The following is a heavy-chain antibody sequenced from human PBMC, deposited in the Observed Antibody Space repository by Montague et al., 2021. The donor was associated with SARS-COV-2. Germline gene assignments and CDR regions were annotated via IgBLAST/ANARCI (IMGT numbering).Heavy chain of an antibody. J-gene: IGHJ5*02. Sequence: SETLSPTCTVSGGSISSSSYYWGWIRQPPGKGLEWIGSIYYSGSTYYXPSLKSRVTVSVDTSKNQFSLKLSSVTAADTAVYYWARKEMKYISIWSTGGNWFDPGGRGTLVTVSS. CDR1: GGSISSSSYY. CDR2: IYYSGST. CDR3: ARKEMKYISIWSTGGNWFDP. D-gene: IGHD6-13*01. V-gene: IGHV4-39*01.